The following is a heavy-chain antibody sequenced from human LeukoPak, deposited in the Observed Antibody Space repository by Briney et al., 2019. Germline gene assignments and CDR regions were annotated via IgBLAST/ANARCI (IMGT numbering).Heavy chain of an antibody. D-gene: IGHD3-22*01. CDR2: ISAYNGNT. V-gene: IGHV1-18*01. J-gene: IGHJ4*02. CDR1: GYTFTSYG. CDR3: ATEIHYDSSGYYFDY. Sequence: GASVKVSCKASGYTFTSYGISWVRQAPGQGLEWMGWISAYNGNTNYAQKLQGRVTITADESTSTAYMELSSLRSEDTAVYYCATEIHYDSSGYYFDYWGQGTLVTVSS.